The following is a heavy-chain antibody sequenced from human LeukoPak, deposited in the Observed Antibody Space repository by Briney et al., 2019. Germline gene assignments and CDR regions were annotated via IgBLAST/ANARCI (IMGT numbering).Heavy chain of an antibody. CDR3: ASRYPSRY. J-gene: IGHJ4*02. CDR1: GGSFSGYC. CDR2: INHSGST. Sequence: SETLSLTCAVYGGSFSGYCWSWIRQPPGKGLEWIGEINHSGSTNYNPSLKSRVTVSVDTSKNQFSLKLSSVTAADTAVYYCASRYPSRYWGQGTLVTVSS. V-gene: IGHV4-34*01. D-gene: IGHD1-14*01.